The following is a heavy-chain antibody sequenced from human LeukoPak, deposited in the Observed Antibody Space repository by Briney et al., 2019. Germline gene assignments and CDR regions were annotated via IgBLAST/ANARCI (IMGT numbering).Heavy chain of an antibody. D-gene: IGHD6-13*01. CDR2: INHSGST. Sequence: PSETLSHTCAVYGGSFSGYYWSWIRQPPGKGLEWIGEINHSGSTNYNPSLESRVTISVDTSKNQFSLKLSSVTAADTAVYYCARGRYRIAAAGTLLRNEFDYWGQGTLVTVSS. J-gene: IGHJ4*02. V-gene: IGHV4-34*01. CDR1: GGSFSGYY. CDR3: ARGRYRIAAAGTLLRNEFDY.